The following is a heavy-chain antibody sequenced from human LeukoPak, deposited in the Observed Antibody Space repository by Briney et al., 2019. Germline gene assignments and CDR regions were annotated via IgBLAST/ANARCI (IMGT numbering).Heavy chain of an antibody. CDR2: IYHSGST. J-gene: IGHJ5*02. V-gene: IGHV4-30-2*01. D-gene: IGHD3-10*01. Sequence: PSETLSLTCTVSGGSISSGGYSWSWIRQPPGKGLEWIGYIYHSGSTYYNPSLKSRVTISVDRSKNQFSLKLSSVTAADTAVYYCARVGYYGSGSGENWFDPWGQGTLVTVSS. CDR1: GGSISSGGYS. CDR3: ARVGYYGSGSGENWFDP.